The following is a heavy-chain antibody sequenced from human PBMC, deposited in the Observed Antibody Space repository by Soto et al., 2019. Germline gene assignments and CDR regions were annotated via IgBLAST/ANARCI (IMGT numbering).Heavy chain of an antibody. CDR2: INPSGGTS. Sequence: QVQLVQSGAEVEKPGASVKVSCKASGYTFTSYYIHWVRQAPGQGLEWMGIINPSGGTSMYAQKFQGRVTMTRDTSTTTVSMELRSLISDDTAVYDCARGAAASWGHWFDPWGQGTLVTVSP. V-gene: IGHV1-46*01. CDR1: GYTFTSYY. CDR3: ARGAAASWGHWFDP. J-gene: IGHJ5*02. D-gene: IGHD3-16*01.